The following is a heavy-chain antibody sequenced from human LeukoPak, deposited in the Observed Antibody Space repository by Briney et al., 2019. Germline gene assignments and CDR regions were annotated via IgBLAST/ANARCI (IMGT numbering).Heavy chain of an antibody. CDR3: ARPYSSGWYGWFDP. D-gene: IGHD6-19*01. J-gene: IGHJ5*02. V-gene: IGHV3-33*01. CDR2: IWYDGSNK. CDR1: GFTFSSYG. Sequence: GGTLRLSCAASGFTFSSYGMHWVRQAPGKGLEWVAVIWYDGSNKYYADSVKGRFTISRDNSKNTLYLQMNSLRAEDTAVYYCARPYSSGWYGWFDPWGQGTLVTVSS.